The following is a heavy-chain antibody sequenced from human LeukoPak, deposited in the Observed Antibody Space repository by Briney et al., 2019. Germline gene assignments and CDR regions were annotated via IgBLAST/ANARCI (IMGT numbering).Heavy chain of an antibody. CDR3: ARVFAVAPPGY. CDR1: GFTFSSYW. Sequence: PGGSLRFSCAASGFTFSSYWMHWVRQAPGKGLVWVSRINSDGSSTSYADSVKGRFTISRDNAKNTLYQQMNSLRAEDTAVYYCARVFAVAPPGYWGQGTLVTVSS. V-gene: IGHV3-74*01. D-gene: IGHD6-19*01. CDR2: INSDGSST. J-gene: IGHJ4*02.